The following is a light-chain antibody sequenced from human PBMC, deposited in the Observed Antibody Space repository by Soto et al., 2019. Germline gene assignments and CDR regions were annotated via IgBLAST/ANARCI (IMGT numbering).Light chain of an antibody. V-gene: IGLV2-14*01. J-gene: IGLJ1*01. CDR1: SSEIGGYKY. CDR3: SSYTGGSTYV. Sequence: QSVLTQPASVSVSPGQAITISCTGTSSEIGGYKYVSWYQQHTGKAPKLMVYDVSNRPSGVSNRFSGSKSGNTATLTISGLKGEDEAEYYCSSYTGGSTYVFGTGNKLTVL. CDR2: DVS.